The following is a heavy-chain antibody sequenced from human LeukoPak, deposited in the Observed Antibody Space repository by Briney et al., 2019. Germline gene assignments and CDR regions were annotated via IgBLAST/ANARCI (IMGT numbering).Heavy chain of an antibody. CDR2: IYSGGNT. D-gene: IGHD3-22*01. J-gene: IGHJ4*02. V-gene: IGHV3-53*01. CDR1: GLTVSSNC. CDR3: ARRAGDYSHPYDY. Sequence: GGSLRLSCAASGLTVSSNCMSWVRQAPGKGLEWVSFIYSGGNTYYAGSVKGRFTISRDNSKNTVHLQMNSLRAVDTAMYYCARRAGDYSHPYDYWGQGTLVTVSS.